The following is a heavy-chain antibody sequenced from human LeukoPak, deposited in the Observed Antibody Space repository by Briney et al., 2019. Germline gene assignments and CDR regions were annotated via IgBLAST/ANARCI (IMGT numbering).Heavy chain of an antibody. CDR1: GFTFSIYW. Sequence: PGGSLRLSCAASGFTFSIYWMGWVRQAPGKGLEWVADIEPDGSHKFYVDSVKGRFTISRDNAKNSLYLQMSSLRAEDTAVYYCAGNRGWLQFDYWGQGTLVTVSS. CDR2: IEPDGSHK. D-gene: IGHD5-24*01. CDR3: AGNRGWLQFDY. J-gene: IGHJ4*02. V-gene: IGHV3-7*04.